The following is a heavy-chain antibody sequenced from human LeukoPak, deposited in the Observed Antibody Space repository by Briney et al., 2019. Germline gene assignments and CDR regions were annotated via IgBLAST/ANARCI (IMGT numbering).Heavy chain of an antibody. D-gene: IGHD6-19*01. V-gene: IGHV3-53*01. CDR3: VRDLPSSGSEFDY. CDR2: IYSGGST. J-gene: IGHJ4*02. CDR1: GFIVSSNY. Sequence: PGGSLRLSCAASGFIVSSNYMSWVRQAPGKGLEWVSVIYSGGSTYYAASVKGRFTISRDNSKNTLYLQMNSLRAEDTAVYYCVRDLPSSGSEFDYWGQGTLVTVPS.